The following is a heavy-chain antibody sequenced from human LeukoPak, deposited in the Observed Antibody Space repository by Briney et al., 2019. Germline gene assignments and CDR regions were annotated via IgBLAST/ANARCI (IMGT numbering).Heavy chain of an antibody. Sequence: ASVKVSCKVSGKTLSDLSIHWLRQPPGKGLEWLGGSDPEDGERIYAQMFQGRVTMTEDTSIDAAYMELSSLRSEDTAVYYCVTGFTTMAVDYFDYWGQGTLVTVSP. D-gene: IGHD5-18*01. J-gene: IGHJ4*02. CDR1: GKTLSDLS. CDR2: SDPEDGER. V-gene: IGHV1-24*01. CDR3: VTGFTTMAVDYFDY.